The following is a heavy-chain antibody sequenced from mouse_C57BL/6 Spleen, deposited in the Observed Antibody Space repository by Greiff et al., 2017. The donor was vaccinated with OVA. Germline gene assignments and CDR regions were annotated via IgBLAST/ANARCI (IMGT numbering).Heavy chain of an antibody. Sequence: EVQLQQSGPELVKPGASVKISCKASGYTFTDYYMNWVKQSHGKSLEWIGDINPNNGGTSYNQKFKGKATLTVDKSSSTAYMELRSLTSEDSAVYYCARGGVAWFADWGQGTLVTVSA. CDR3: ARGGVAWFAD. J-gene: IGHJ3*01. D-gene: IGHD1-1*02. CDR1: GYTFTDYY. V-gene: IGHV1-26*01. CDR2: INPNNGGT.